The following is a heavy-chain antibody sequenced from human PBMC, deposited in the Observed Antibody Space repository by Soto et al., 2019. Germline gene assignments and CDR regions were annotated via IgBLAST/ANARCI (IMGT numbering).Heavy chain of an antibody. CDR3: ARDLKPHYYDSSGYDY. Sequence: AAVKVSCKACGYTFTRYGISWVRQAPGQGLEWMGWISAYNGNTNYAQKLQGRVTMTTDTSTSTAYMELRSLRSDDTAVYYCARDLKPHYYDSSGYDYWGQGTLVTVSS. CDR1: GYTFTRYG. J-gene: IGHJ4*02. V-gene: IGHV1-18*01. CDR2: ISAYNGNT. D-gene: IGHD3-22*01.